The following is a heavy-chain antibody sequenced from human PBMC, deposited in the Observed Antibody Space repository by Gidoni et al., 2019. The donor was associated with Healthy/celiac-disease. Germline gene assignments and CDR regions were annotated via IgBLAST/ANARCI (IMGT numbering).Heavy chain of an antibody. CDR2: ISYDGSNK. D-gene: IGHD3-3*01. V-gene: IGHV3-30-3*01. Sequence: QVQLVASGGGVVQPGRSLRLSCAASGFTFSSYAMHWVRQAPGKGLEWVAVISYDGSNKYYADSVKGRFTISRDNSKNTLYLQMNSLRAEDTAVYYCARVFGQRPRSGYWDYWGQGTLVTVSS. CDR3: ARVFGQRPRSGYWDY. CDR1: GFTFSSYA. J-gene: IGHJ4*02.